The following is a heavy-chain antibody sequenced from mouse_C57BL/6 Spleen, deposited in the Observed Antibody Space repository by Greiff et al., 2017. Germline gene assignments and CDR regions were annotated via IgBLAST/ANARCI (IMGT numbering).Heavy chain of an antibody. D-gene: IGHD1-1*01. CDR3: AGGYYSSSSLYAMDY. CDR1: GYAFSSYW. V-gene: IGHV1-80*01. Sequence: VQLQQSGAELVKPGASVKISCKASGYAFSSYWMNWVQQRPGKGLEWIGQIHPGDGDTNYNGKFKGKATLTADKSSSTAYMQHSRLTSEDSAVYFGAGGYYSSSSLYAMDYWGQGTSVTVSS. CDR2: IHPGDGDT. J-gene: IGHJ4*01.